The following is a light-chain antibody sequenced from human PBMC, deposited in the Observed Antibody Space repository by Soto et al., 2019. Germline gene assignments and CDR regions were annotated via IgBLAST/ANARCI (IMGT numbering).Light chain of an antibody. CDR2: DAS. Sequence: DIQMTQSPSSLSASVGNRVTITCRASQSISTYLHWYQKKPGKAPNLLIYDASRLQSGVPSRFSGSGGGTDFTLTISSLQPEDFATYYCQQANSFPRTFGGGTKVDIK. CDR1: QSISTY. V-gene: IGKV1-39*01. J-gene: IGKJ4*01. CDR3: QQANSFPRT.